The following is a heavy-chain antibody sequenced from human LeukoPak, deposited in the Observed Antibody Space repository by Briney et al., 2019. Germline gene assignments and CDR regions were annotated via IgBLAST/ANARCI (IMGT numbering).Heavy chain of an antibody. CDR3: AKDQGDRVGSSVS. Sequence: GGSLRLSCATSEITFSSYVMSWVRQAPGKGLAWVSTISGGGLTTHYADSVKGRFTISRDNSENTLYLQMTSLRAEDTAVYYCAKDQGDRVGSSVSWGQGTLVTVSS. D-gene: IGHD2-2*01. V-gene: IGHV3-23*01. CDR2: ISGGGLTT. J-gene: IGHJ4*02. CDR1: EITFSSYV.